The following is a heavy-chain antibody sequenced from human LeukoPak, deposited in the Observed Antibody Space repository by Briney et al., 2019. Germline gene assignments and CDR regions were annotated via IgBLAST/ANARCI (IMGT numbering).Heavy chain of an antibody. J-gene: IGHJ4*02. CDR2: INPNSGGT. CDR3: ARGLQQQLGAYYFDY. D-gene: IGHD6-13*01. V-gene: IGHV1-2*02. CDR1: GYTFTGYY. Sequence: ASVKVSCKASGYTFTGYYMHWVRQAPGQGLEWMGWINPNSGGTNYAQKFQGRVTMTRDTSISTAYMELSSLRSEDTAVYYCARGLQQQLGAYYFDYWGQGTLVTVSS.